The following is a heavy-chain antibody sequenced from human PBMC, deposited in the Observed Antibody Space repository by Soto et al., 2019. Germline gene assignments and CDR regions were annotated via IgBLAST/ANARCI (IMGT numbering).Heavy chain of an antibody. J-gene: IGHJ6*04. CDR2: ISSSGSTI. CDR3: ARALYYYGSGSYPLGDV. V-gene: IGHV3-11*01. Sequence: GGSLRLSCAASGFTFSDYYMSWIRQAPGKGLEWVSYISSSGSTIYYADSVKGRFTISRDNAKNSLYLQMNSLRAEETAVYYCARALYYYGSGSYPLGDVWGKGTTVTVSS. D-gene: IGHD3-10*01. CDR1: GFTFSDYY.